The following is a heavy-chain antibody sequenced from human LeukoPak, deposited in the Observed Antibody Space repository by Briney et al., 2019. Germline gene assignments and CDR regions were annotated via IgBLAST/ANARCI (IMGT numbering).Heavy chain of an antibody. CDR1: GFTFSSYS. J-gene: IGHJ4*02. V-gene: IGHV3-48*02. D-gene: IGHD4-11*01. CDR3: ARATTDKLDY. Sequence: GGSLRLSCAASGFTFSSYSMNWVRQAPGKGLEWVSYIRSSSSTIYYADSVKGRFTISRDDAKNSLYLQMNSLRDEDTAVYYCARATTDKLDYWCQGTLVTVSS. CDR2: IRSSSSTI.